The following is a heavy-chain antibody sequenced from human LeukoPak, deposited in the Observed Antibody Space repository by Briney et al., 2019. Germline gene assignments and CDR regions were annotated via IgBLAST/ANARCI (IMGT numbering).Heavy chain of an antibody. CDR1: GGSISSYY. V-gene: IGHV4-59*01. Sequence: PSETLSLTCTVSGGSISSYYWSWIRQPPGKGLEWIGYIYYSGSTNYNPSLKSRVTISVDTSKNRFSLKLSSVTAADTAVYYCARVRGYSGYDLLDYWGQGTLVTVSS. CDR2: IYYSGST. J-gene: IGHJ4*02. CDR3: ARVRGYSGYDLLDY. D-gene: IGHD5-12*01.